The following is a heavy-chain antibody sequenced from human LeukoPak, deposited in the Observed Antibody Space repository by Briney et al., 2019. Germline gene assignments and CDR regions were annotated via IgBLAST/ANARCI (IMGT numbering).Heavy chain of an antibody. J-gene: IGHJ5*02. V-gene: IGHV4-38-2*01. CDR2: IFQRGYS. D-gene: IGHD1-1*01. CDR1: DYSISSGYY. CDR3: AGDKETTGNGRPNWFDP. Sequence: PSETLSLTCAVSDYSISSGYYWGWIRQPPGKGLQWIGSIFQRGYSYYNPSLKSRVTISVDTSRNQFSLKLSSVTAADTAVYYCAGDKETTGNGRPNWFDPWGQGTLVTVSS.